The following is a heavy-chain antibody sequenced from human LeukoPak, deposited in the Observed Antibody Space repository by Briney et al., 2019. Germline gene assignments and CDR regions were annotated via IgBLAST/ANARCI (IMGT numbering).Heavy chain of an antibody. CDR1: GGSISSSSYY. Sequence: PSETLSLTCNVSGGSISSSSYYWGWIRQPPGKGLEWIGSIYYSGSTYYNPSLKSRVTISVDTSKNQFSLKLSSVTAADTAVYYCVRELPAENYFDYWGQGTLVTVSS. V-gene: IGHV4-39*07. CDR2: IYYSGST. CDR3: VRELPAENYFDY. J-gene: IGHJ4*02.